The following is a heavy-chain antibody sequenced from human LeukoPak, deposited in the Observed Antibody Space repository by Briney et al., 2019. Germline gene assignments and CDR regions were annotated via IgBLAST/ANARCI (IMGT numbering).Heavy chain of an antibody. D-gene: IGHD6-19*01. CDR3: ARAKQWLDAFDI. Sequence: GRSLRLSCAASGFTFSSYAMHWVRQAPGKGLEWVAVISYDGSNKYYADSVKGRFTISRDNSKNTLYLQMNSLRAEDTAVYYCARAKQWLDAFDIWGQGTMVTVSS. J-gene: IGHJ3*02. V-gene: IGHV3-30-3*01. CDR2: ISYDGSNK. CDR1: GFTFSSYA.